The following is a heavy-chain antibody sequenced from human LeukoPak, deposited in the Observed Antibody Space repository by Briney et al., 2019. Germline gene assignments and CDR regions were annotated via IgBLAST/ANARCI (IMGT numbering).Heavy chain of an antibody. Sequence: GASVKVSCKASGYTLTGYYMHWVRQAPGQGLEWMGWITPNSGGTNYAQKFQGRVTMTSDTSISTAYMELSRLRSNDTAVYYCARVYRWLHPNDAFDIWGQGTMVTVSS. CDR2: ITPNSGGT. D-gene: IGHD5-12*01. J-gene: IGHJ3*02. CDR3: ARVYRWLHPNDAFDI. CDR1: GYTLTGYY. V-gene: IGHV1-2*02.